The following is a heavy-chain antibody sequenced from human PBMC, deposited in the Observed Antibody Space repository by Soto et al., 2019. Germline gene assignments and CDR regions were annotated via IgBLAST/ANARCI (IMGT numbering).Heavy chain of an antibody. D-gene: IGHD1-26*01. CDR1: GDSIGRFX. CDR3: ARDLSGTGLDI. Sequence: QLQLHESGPGLVKPSETLSLTCNVSGDSIGRFXWSXXXXXXXKGLEWIGRVYSTGGVTYNPALKGRVTISLDRSNNHVSLEMNSVTAADTAVYFCARDLSGTGLDIWGRGTRVSVSS. V-gene: IGHV4-4*07. CDR2: VYSTGGV. J-gene: IGHJ6*02.